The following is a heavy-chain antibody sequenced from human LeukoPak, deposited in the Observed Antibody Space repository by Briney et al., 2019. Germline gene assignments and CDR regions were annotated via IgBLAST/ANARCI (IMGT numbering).Heavy chain of an antibody. CDR1: GFTFSSYW. J-gene: IGHJ4*02. D-gene: IGHD3-3*01. V-gene: IGHV3-7*01. CDR3: ARAKGFWSGYYKYYFDY. CDR2: IKQDGSEK. Sequence: PGGSLSLSCAASGFTFSSYWMSWVRQAPGKGLEWVANIKQDGSEKYYVDSVKGRFTISRDNAKNSLYPQMNSLRAEDTAVYYCARAKGFWSGYYKYYFDYWGQGTLVTVSS.